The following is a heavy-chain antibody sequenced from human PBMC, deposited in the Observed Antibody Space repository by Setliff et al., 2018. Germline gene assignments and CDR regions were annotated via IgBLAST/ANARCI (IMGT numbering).Heavy chain of an antibody. CDR2: INPSGGST. Sequence: ASVKVSCKASGGTFSSYGISWVRQAPGQGLEWMGIINPSGGSTSYAQKFQGRVTMTRDTSTSTVYMELSSLRAEDTALYYCAKERGFYGSGSCSFDYWGQGTLVTVSS. J-gene: IGHJ4*02. CDR1: GGTFSSYG. V-gene: IGHV1-46*01. CDR3: AKERGFYGSGSCSFDY. D-gene: IGHD3-10*01.